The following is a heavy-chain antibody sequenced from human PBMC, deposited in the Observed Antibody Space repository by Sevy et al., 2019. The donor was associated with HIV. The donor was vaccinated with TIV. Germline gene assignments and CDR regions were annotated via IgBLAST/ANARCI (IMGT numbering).Heavy chain of an antibody. Sequence: GGSLRLSCAASGFTFSSYSMNWVRQAPGKGLEWVSYISSSSSTIYYADSVKGRFTISRDKAKNSLYLQMNSLRAEDTAVYYCARDHPTGSSGWVGSENYYYYGMDVWGQGTTVTVSS. J-gene: IGHJ6*02. V-gene: IGHV3-48*01. D-gene: IGHD6-25*01. CDR3: ARDHPTGSSGWVGSENYYYYGMDV. CDR2: ISSSSSTI. CDR1: GFTFSSYS.